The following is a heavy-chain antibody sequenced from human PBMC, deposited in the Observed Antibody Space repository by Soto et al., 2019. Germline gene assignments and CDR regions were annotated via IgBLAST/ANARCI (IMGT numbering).Heavy chain of an antibody. CDR3: ARAGGGYPTGTWDH. D-gene: IGHD2-15*01. Sequence: PGGSLRLSCVVSEFPFSSYWLSWVRQAPGKGLEWVASIKKDGSEQYYVDSVKGRFTISRDNAKKSLYLQMNSLRDEDTAVYHCARAGGGYPTGTWDHWGRGTLVTVSS. CDR1: EFPFSSYW. CDR2: IKKDGSEQ. J-gene: IGHJ4*02. V-gene: IGHV3-7*03.